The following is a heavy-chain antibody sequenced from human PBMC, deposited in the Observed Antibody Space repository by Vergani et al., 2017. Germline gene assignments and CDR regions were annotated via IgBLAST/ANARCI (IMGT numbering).Heavy chain of an antibody. CDR3: ARHYDSSGYYSSRWFDP. V-gene: IGHV3-23*04. CDR2: ISGSGST. CDR1: GFTFSSFA. D-gene: IGHD3-22*01. Sequence: EVQLVESGGGLVQPGGSLRLSCAASGFTFSSFAMSWVRQAPGKGLEWVSTISGSGSTYYADSVKGRFTISRDNSKNTLYLQMNSLRAEDTAVYYCARHYDSSGYYSSRWFDPWGQGTLVTVSS. J-gene: IGHJ5*02.